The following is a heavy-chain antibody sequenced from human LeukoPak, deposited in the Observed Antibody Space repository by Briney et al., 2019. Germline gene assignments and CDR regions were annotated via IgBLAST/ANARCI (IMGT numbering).Heavy chain of an antibody. CDR2: LISSGAVT. D-gene: IGHD5-18*01. Sequence: GGSLRLSCAASGFPFSDYAMSWVRQAPGKGLEWVSSLISSGAVTYYADSVKGRFTISRDNSKNTVHLQMDSLRAEDSAVYYCAKNAGYSYGLYYFDYWGQGTLVTVSS. V-gene: IGHV3-23*01. CDR1: GFPFSDYA. CDR3: AKNAGYSYGLYYFDY. J-gene: IGHJ4*02.